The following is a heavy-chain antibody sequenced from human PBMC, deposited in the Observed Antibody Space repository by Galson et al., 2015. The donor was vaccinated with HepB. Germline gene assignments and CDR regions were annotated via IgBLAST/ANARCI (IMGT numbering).Heavy chain of an antibody. CDR3: ARGAARPPLYYYYYMDV. J-gene: IGHJ6*03. CDR2: INPSGGST. Sequence: SVTVSCKASGYTFTSYYMHWVRQAPGQGLEWMRIINPSGGSTSYAQKFQGRVTMTRDTSTSTVYMELSSLRSEDTAGYYCARGAARPPLYYYYYMDVWGKGTTVTVSS. D-gene: IGHD6-6*01. V-gene: IGHV1-46*03. CDR1: GYTFTSYY.